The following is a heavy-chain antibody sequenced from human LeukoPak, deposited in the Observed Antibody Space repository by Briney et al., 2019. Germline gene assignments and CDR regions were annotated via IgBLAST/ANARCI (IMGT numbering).Heavy chain of an antibody. CDR1: GFTYSHNG. CDR2: IQYDGNTI. Sequence: GGSLRLSCVASGFTYSHNGMHWVRQAPGKGLEWVAFIQYDGNTIFYADSVKGRFTISRDNSKNTLYLQMNSLRTDDTAVYYCARAGEWLEYYYYMDVWGKGTTVTVSS. V-gene: IGHV3-30*02. J-gene: IGHJ6*03. D-gene: IGHD3-3*01. CDR3: ARAGEWLEYYYYMDV.